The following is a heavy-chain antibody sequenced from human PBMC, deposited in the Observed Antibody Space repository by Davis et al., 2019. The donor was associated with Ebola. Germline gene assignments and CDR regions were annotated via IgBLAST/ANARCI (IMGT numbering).Heavy chain of an antibody. Sequence: GESLKISCTASGLTLSSHSMSWIRQAPGKGPEWVSTISPSSDNTFYAASVKGRFTISRDNLKNMLYLQVTSLTAEDTAVYYCANSLYYASYIWGRGTMVTVSS. CDR1: GLTLSSHS. CDR3: ANSLYYASYI. CDR2: ISPSSDNT. D-gene: IGHD3-22*01. V-gene: IGHV3-23*01. J-gene: IGHJ3*02.